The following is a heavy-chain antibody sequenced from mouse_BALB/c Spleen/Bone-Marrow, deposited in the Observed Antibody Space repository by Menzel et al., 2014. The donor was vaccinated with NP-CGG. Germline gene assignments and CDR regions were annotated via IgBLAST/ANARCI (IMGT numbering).Heavy chain of an antibody. V-gene: IGHV1-14*01. CDR2: INPYSDGT. CDR3: AREGGLPRGDYYVMDY. D-gene: IGHD1-1*01. Sequence: EVQLQESGPELVKPGASVKMSCKASGYTFTGYVMHWVKQKPGQGLEWIGYINPYSDGTKYNEKFKGKATLTSDKSSSTAYIELSRLTSEDSAVYYCAREGGLPRGDYYVMDYWGQGTSVTVSS. J-gene: IGHJ4*01. CDR1: GYTFTGYV.